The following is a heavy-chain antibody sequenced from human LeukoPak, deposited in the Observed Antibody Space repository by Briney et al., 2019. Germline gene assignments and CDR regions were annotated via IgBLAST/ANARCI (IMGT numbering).Heavy chain of an antibody. J-gene: IGHJ5*02. CDR2: IYHSGST. D-gene: IGHD3-3*01. CDR1: GYSISSGYY. CDR3: ARDFPWYYDFWSGYQNWFDP. Sequence: SETLSLTCTVSGYSISSGYYWGWIRQPPGKGLEWIGSIYHSGSTYYNPSLKSRVTISVDTSKNQFSLKLSSVTAADTAVYYCARDFPWYYDFWSGYQNWFDPWGRGTLVTVSS. V-gene: IGHV4-38-2*02.